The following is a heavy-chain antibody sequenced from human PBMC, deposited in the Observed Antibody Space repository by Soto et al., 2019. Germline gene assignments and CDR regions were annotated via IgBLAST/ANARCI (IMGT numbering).Heavy chain of an antibody. CDR1: GGSISSYY. V-gene: IGHV4-4*07. D-gene: IGHD1-7*01. CDR2: IYTSGST. J-gene: IGHJ4*02. Sequence: SGTLELTCTVSGGSISSYYWSWIRQPAGKGLEWIGRIYTSGSTNYNPSLKSRVTMSVDTSENQFSLKVTSLTAADTAVYYCASRDPGTSVDYWGQGTLVTGSS. CDR3: ASRDPGTSVDY.